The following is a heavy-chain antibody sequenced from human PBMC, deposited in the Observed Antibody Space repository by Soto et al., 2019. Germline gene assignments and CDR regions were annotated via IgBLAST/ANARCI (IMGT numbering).Heavy chain of an antibody. CDR3: ARDRHYYDSSGYSTGDAFDI. D-gene: IGHD3-22*01. CDR1: GGTVSSYA. CDR2: IIPIFGTA. Sequence: SVKVSCKASGGTVSSYAISWLRQSPGQGLEWMGGIIPIFGTANYAQKFQGRVTITADESTSTAYMELSSLRSEDTAVYYCARDRHYYDSSGYSTGDAFDIWGQGTMVTVSS. V-gene: IGHV1-69*13. J-gene: IGHJ3*02.